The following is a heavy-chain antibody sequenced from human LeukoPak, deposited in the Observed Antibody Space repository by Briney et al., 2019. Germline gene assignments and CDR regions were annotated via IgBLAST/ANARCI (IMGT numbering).Heavy chain of an antibody. D-gene: IGHD6-6*01. CDR1: GYTFTGYY. V-gene: IGHV1-2*02. Sequence: ASVKVSCKASGYTFTGYYMHWVRQAPGQGLEWMGWINPNSGGTNYAQKFQGRVTMTRDTSISTAYMELSRLRSDDTAVYYCARESYSSSSVFLDYWGQGTLVTVSS. CDR2: INPNSGGT. CDR3: ARESYSSSSVFLDY. J-gene: IGHJ4*02.